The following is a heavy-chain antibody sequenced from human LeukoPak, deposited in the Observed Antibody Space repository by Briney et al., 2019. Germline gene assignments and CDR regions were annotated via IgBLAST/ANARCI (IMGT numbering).Heavy chain of an antibody. D-gene: IGHD1-14*01. CDR1: GYTFTGYN. CDR2: INPKSGGT. Sequence: ASVKVSCKASGYTFTGYNLHWVRQTPGQGLEWMGWINPKSGGTDYAQRFQGRVTMTRDTSISTAYMDLRRLTSDDTAVYYCARVLSRDKRNDRDNWLDPWGQGTLVTVSS. V-gene: IGHV1-2*02. CDR3: ARVLSRDKRNDRDNWLDP. J-gene: IGHJ5*02.